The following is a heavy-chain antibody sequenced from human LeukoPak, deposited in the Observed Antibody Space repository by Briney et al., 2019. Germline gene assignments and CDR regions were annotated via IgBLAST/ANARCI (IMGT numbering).Heavy chain of an antibody. V-gene: IGHV4-59*08. J-gene: IGHJ1*01. Sequence: SETLSLTCTVSGGSISSYYWSWIRQPPGKGLEWIGYIYYSGSTNYNPSLKSRVTISVDTSKNQFSLKLSSVTAADTAVYYCARQGTRNYYGSGSYSEKGYFQHWGQGTLVTVSS. CDR1: GGSISSYY. CDR3: ARQGTRNYYGSGSYSEKGYFQH. CDR2: IYYSGST. D-gene: IGHD3-10*01.